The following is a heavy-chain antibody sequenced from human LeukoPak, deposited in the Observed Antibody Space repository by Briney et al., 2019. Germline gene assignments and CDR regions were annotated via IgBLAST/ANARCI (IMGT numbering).Heavy chain of an antibody. CDR3: ARAGYTISSYRFDY. CDR1: GGSINSYW. CDR2: IYTTGMT. Sequence: SQRLSLTCSVSGGSINSYWWSWIRQPAGKGLEFIGRIYTTGMTNYNPSLKSRVSMSVDASKNQFSLELRSVTAADTAVYFCARAGYTISSYRFDYWGQGALVTVSS. D-gene: IGHD3-16*02. V-gene: IGHV4-4*07. J-gene: IGHJ4*02.